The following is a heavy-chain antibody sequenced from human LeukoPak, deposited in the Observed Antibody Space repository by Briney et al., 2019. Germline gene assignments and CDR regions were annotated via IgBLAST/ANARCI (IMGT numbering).Heavy chain of an antibody. J-gene: IGHJ4*02. CDR2: INHSGST. V-gene: IGHV4-34*01. CDR1: GGSFSGYY. D-gene: IGHD3-3*01. CDR3: AGHVRILRFLEWLSYFDY. Sequence: SETLSLTGAGYGGSFSGYYWSWIRQPPGKGLEWIGEINHSGSTNYNPSLKSRVTISVDTSKNQFSLKLSSVTAADTAVYYCAGHVRILRFLEWLSYFDYWGQGTLVTVSS.